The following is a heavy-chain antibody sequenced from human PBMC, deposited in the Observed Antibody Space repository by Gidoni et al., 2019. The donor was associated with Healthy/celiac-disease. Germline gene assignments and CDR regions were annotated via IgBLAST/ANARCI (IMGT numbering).Heavy chain of an antibody. V-gene: IGHV3-15*01. CDR3: TTDYYDSSGYRDY. Sequence: EVQLVESGGGLVKPGGSLRLSCAASGFTFSNAWMSWVRQDPGKGLEWVGRIKSKTDGGTTDYAAPVKGRFTISRDDSKNTLYLQMNSLKTEDTAVYYCTTDYYDSSGYRDYWGQGTLVTVSS. J-gene: IGHJ4*02. D-gene: IGHD3-22*01. CDR1: GFTFSNAW. CDR2: IKSKTDGGTT.